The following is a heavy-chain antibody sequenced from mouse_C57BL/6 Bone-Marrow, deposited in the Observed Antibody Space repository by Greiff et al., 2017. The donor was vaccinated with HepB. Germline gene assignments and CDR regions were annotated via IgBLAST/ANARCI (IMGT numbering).Heavy chain of an antibody. J-gene: IGHJ1*03. CDR1: GYTFTDYY. D-gene: IGHD1-1*01. CDR3: AEEAHCYGSSHWYFDD. Sequence: QVQLQQSGAELVRPGASVKLSCKASGYTFTDYYINWVKQRPGQGLEWIARIYPGSGNTYYNEKFKGKATLTAEKSSSTAYMQRSSLTSEDSAVYFCAEEAHCYGSSHWYFDDWGTGTTVTVSS. V-gene: IGHV1-76*01. CDR2: IYPGSGNT.